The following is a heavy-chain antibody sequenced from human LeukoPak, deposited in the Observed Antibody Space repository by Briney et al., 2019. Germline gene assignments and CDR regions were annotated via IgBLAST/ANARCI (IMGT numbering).Heavy chain of an antibody. V-gene: IGHV4-39*07. D-gene: IGHD6-13*01. CDR3: ASGYTSTWYLVLAY. J-gene: IGHJ4*02. Sequence: SETLSLTCTVFGDSITTSNYYWGWIRQPPGKGLEWIGSIYYSWITYYNASLGSRVTTSLDTSKNQLSLKVNSVTAADTAVYYCASGYTSTWYLVLAYWGQGTLVTVSS. CDR1: GDSITTSNYY. CDR2: IYYSWIT.